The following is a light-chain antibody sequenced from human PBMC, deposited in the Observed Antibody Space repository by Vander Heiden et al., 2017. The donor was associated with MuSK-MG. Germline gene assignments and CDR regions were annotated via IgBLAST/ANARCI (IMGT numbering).Light chain of an antibody. CDR2: DAS. Sequence: IVLTPSPVTLSLPAGARATISCRASQSVNTFLDWYHQRPGQAPRLLIYDASKRATGIPARFSGSGSWTDFTLTISSLEPEDFAVYFCQQRSNWPPFTFGQGTRLETK. V-gene: IGKV3-11*01. J-gene: IGKJ5*01. CDR1: QSVNTF. CDR3: QQRSNWPPFT.